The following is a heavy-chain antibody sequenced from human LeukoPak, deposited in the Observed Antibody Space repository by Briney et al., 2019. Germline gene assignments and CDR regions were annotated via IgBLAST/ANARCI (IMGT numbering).Heavy chain of an antibody. Sequence: SETLSLTCTVSGGSISSYYWSWIRQPAGKGLEWIGRIYTRGSTNYNPSLTSRVTISVDTSKNQFSLKLSSVTAADTAVYFCARHGASGSYLYYFDYWGQGSLHTVSS. D-gene: IGHD1-26*01. CDR1: GGSISSYY. J-gene: IGHJ4*02. CDR3: ARHGASGSYLYYFDY. V-gene: IGHV4-4*07. CDR2: IYTRGST.